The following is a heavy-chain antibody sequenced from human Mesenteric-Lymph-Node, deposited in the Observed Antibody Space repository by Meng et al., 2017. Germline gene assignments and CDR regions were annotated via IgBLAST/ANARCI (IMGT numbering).Heavy chain of an antibody. CDR1: GFTFSSYE. CDR3: ASAFYGSVPDYFDY. J-gene: IGHJ4*02. D-gene: IGHD3-10*01. Sequence: GGSLRLSCAASGFTFSSYEMNWVRQAPGKGLEWVSYISSSGSTIYYADSVKGRFTISRDNAKNSLYLQMNSLRAEDTAVYYCASAFYGSVPDYFDYWGQGTLVTVSS. V-gene: IGHV3-48*03. CDR2: ISSSGSTI.